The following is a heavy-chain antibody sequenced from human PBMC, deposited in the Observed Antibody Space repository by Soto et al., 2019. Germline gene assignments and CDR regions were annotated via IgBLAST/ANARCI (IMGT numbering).Heavy chain of an antibody. CDR1: GGSISSYY. Sequence: SETLSLTCTVSGGSISSYYWSWIRQPAGKGLEWIGRIYTSGSTNYNPSLKSRVTMSVDTSKNQFSLKLSSVTAADTAVYYCASSIAAAGTWYFDNWGQGTLVTVSS. J-gene: IGHJ4*02. V-gene: IGHV4-4*07. D-gene: IGHD6-13*01. CDR2: IYTSGST. CDR3: ASSIAAAGTWYFDN.